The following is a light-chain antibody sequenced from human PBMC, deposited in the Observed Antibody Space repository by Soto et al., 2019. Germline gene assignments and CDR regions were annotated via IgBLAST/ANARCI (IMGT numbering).Light chain of an antibody. CDR2: EGS. Sequence: QSALTQPRSVSGSPGQSITISCTGTSSDVGTYNLVSWYQQHPGKAPKLIIYEGSKRPSGISNRFSGSKSGNTASLTISGLQAEDEADYHCCSYAGSSTFVVFGGGTKLTVL. CDR1: SSDVGTYNL. J-gene: IGLJ2*01. V-gene: IGLV2-23*03. CDR3: CSYAGSSTFVV.